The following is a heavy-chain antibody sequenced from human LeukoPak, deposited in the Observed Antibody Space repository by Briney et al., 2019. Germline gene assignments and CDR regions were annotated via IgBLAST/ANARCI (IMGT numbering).Heavy chain of an antibody. D-gene: IGHD4-23*01. V-gene: IGHV4-31*09. CDR2: IYRGGST. CDR1: GGSISSGGYY. CDR3: ARNGGNSDLDY. Sequence: SQTLSLTCTVSGGSISSGGYYWSWIRQHPGKGLEWIGEIYRGGSTNYNPSLKSRVTISVDKSKNQFSLKLSSVTAADTAVYYCARNGGNSDLDYWGQGTLVTVSS. J-gene: IGHJ4*02.